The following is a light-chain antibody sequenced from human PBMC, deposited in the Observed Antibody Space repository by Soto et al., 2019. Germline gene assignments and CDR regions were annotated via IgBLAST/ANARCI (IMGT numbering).Light chain of an antibody. CDR1: QSVGSDY. V-gene: IGKV3-20*01. CDR2: GAS. J-gene: IGKJ2*01. CDR3: QQYGNLMYT. Sequence: DIVLTQSPGTLSLSPGERATLSCRASQSVGSDYLAWYQQKRGQASRLLMYGASSRATGIPDRFSGSGSGTDFTLTISRLEPEDSAVYYCQQYGNLMYTFGQGTKLEIK.